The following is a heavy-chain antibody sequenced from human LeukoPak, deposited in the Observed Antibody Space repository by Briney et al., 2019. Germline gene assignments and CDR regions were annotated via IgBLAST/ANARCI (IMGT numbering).Heavy chain of an antibody. CDR3: GSVARFLD. V-gene: IGHV4-34*01. CDR1: GGSFSGYY. Sequence: SETLSLTCAVYGGSFSGYYWSWIRQPPGKGLEWIGEINHSGSTNYNPSLESRVTISVDTSKNQFSLKLSSETAAETAVYYCGSVARFLDWGQGTLVTVSS. D-gene: IGHD3-3*01. CDR2: INHSGST. J-gene: IGHJ4*02.